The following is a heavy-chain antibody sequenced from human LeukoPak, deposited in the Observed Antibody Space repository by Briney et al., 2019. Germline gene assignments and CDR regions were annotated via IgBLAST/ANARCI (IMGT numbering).Heavy chain of an antibody. V-gene: IGHV3-7*03. J-gene: IGHJ4*02. CDR2: IKQDGSEK. D-gene: IGHD1-26*01. CDR1: GFTFSSYW. Sequence: GGSLRLSCAASGFTFSSYWMSWVRQAPGKGLEWVANIKQDGSEKYYVDSVKGRFTISRDNAQNSLYLQMNSPRAEDTAIYYCVRDRGTYRPIDYWGQGTLVTVSS. CDR3: VRDRGTYRPIDY.